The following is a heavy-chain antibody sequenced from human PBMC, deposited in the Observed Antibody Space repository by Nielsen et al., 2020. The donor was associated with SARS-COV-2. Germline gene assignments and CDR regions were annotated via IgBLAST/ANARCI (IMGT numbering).Heavy chain of an antibody. Sequence: GESLKISCAASGITFEDYTMHWVRQGPGKGLEWVSLISLDGGTTHYADSVKGRFTISRDNSKNSLYLQMNSVRTEDTALYYCAKDSATGYCSGTTCNQYFQHWGQGTLVTVSS. D-gene: IGHD2-2*01. CDR2: ISLDGGTT. CDR1: GITFEDYT. V-gene: IGHV3-43*01. J-gene: IGHJ1*01. CDR3: AKDSATGYCSGTTCNQYFQH.